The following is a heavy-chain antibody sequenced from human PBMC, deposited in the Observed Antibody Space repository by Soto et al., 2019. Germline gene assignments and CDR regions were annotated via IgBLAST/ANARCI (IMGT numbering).Heavy chain of an antibody. CDR1: GYTFTGYY. CDR2: INPNSGGT. V-gene: IGHV1-2*02. J-gene: IGHJ6*02. CDR3: ARFGLYSGSYRSYYYYGMDV. D-gene: IGHD1-26*01. Sequence: ASVKVSCKASGYTFTGYYMHWVRQAPGQGLEWMGWINPNSGGTNYAQKFQGRVTMTRDTSISTAYMELSRLRSDDTAVYYCARFGLYSGSYRSYYYYGMDVWGQGTTVTV.